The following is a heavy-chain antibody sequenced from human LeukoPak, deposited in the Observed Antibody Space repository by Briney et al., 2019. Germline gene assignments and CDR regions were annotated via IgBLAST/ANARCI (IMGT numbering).Heavy chain of an antibody. CDR3: ARGPDRYCSGGSCYSIVRGFYYYGMDV. CDR1: GGSLSTYH. V-gene: IGHV4-59*12. D-gene: IGHD2-15*01. J-gene: IGHJ6*02. Sequence: KPSETLSLTCTVSGGSLSTYHWSWIRQPPGKGLEWIGYNSYTGGTIYNPSLKSRVTVSLETSKNQFSLKLNSVTAADTAVYYCARGPDRYCSGGSCYSIVRGFYYYGMDVWGQGTTVTVSS. CDR2: NSYTGGT.